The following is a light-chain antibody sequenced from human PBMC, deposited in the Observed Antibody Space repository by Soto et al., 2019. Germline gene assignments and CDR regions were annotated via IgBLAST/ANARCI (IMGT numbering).Light chain of an antibody. CDR3: SSYAGSNIFYV. CDR2: EVS. V-gene: IGLV2-8*01. J-gene: IGLJ1*01. Sequence: QSALTQPPSASGSPGQSVTISCTGSSSDISDYKYVSWYQQHPGKAPKLMIYEVSKRPSGVPDRFSGSKSGNTASLTVSGLQAEDEADYYCSSYAGSNIFYVFGTGTKLTVL. CDR1: SSDISDYKY.